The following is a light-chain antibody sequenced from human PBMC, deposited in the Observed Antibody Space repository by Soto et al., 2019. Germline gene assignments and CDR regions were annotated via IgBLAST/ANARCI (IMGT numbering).Light chain of an antibody. J-gene: IGKJ4*01. V-gene: IGKV1-12*01. CDR1: QGIGSW. Sequence: DIQMTQSPSFVSASIGDRVTITGRASQGIGSWLAWYQQVPGRAPRLLIFPASPFQSGVSSRFRGSGSGTDFTLTITSLQPEDFATYFCLQANNFPVTFGEGTKVEMK. CDR2: PAS. CDR3: LQANNFPVT.